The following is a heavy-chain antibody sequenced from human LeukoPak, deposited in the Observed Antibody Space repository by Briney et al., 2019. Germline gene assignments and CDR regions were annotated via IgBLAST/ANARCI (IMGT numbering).Heavy chain of an antibody. J-gene: IGHJ6*04. CDR1: GFTFSSYA. CDR2: VSYGGSNK. Sequence: GGSLRLSCAASGFTFSSYAMHWVRQAPGKGLEWVAVVSYGGSNKYYADSVKGRFTISRDNSKNTLYLQMNGLRAEDTAVYYCARDKGYCSSTSCYGYYYYGMDVWGKGTTVTVSS. CDR3: ARDKGYCSSTSCYGYYYYGMDV. V-gene: IGHV3-30*04. D-gene: IGHD2-2*01.